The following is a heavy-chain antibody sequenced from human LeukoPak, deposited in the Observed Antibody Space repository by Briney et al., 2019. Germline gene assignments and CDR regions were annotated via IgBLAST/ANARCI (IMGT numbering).Heavy chain of an antibody. V-gene: IGHV3-48*03. D-gene: IGHD6-25*01. CDR3: ARSLLSAAAGLVDL. Sequence: PGGSLRLSCAASGFSFSSYEMNWVRQAPGKGLEWVSYISRSGRAIYYADSVKGRFTISRDNAKNSLYLQLNSLRAEDTAVYYCARSLLSAAAGLVDLWGQGTLVTVSS. CDR2: ISRSGRAI. CDR1: GFSFSSYE. J-gene: IGHJ4*02.